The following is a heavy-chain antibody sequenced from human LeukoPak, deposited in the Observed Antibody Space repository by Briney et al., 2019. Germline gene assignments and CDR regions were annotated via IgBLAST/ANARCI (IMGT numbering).Heavy chain of an antibody. CDR1: GFTFNRDW. CDR3: ATKEPSTSGWSY. J-gene: IGHJ4*02. Sequence: GGSLRLSCAASGFTFNRDWTAWVRQTPGKGLEWVANIKEDGSEKNYVDSVKGRFTISRDNAENSVYLQMNDLRAEDTGVYYCATKEPSTSGWSYWGQGTLVTVSS. CDR2: IKEDGSEK. D-gene: IGHD6-19*01. V-gene: IGHV3-7*01.